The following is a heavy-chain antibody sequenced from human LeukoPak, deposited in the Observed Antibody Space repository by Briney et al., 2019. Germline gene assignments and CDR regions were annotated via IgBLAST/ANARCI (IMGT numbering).Heavy chain of an antibody. D-gene: IGHD2-15*01. Sequence: ASVKVSCKASAYTFTSYYMHWVRRAPGQGLEWMGRINPSGGSTSYAQKFQGRVTMTRDMSTSTVYMELSSLRSEDTAVYYCARTLVVVVPVTTGFDFWGQGTMVTVSS. V-gene: IGHV1-46*01. J-gene: IGHJ4*02. CDR1: AYTFTSYY. CDR3: ARTLVVVVPVTTGFDF. CDR2: INPSGGST.